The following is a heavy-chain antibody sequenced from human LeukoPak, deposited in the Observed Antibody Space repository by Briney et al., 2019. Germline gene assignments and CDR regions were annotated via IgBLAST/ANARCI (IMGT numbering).Heavy chain of an antibody. CDR2: ISAYNGNT. J-gene: IGHJ4*02. V-gene: IGHV1-18*01. CDR1: GYTFTSYG. D-gene: IGHD3-16*01. Sequence: ASVKVSCKASGYTFTSYGISWVRQAPGQGLEWMGWISAYNGNTNYAQKLQGRVTMTADTSTSTAYMELRSLRSADTAVYFCARAGGYVLGSYCPFDYWGQGTLVTVSS. CDR3: ARAGGYVLGSYCPFDY.